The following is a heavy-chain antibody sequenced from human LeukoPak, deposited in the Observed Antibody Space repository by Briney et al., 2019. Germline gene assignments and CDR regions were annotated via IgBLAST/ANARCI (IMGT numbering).Heavy chain of an antibody. CDR1: GGTFSSYA. J-gene: IGHJ4*02. D-gene: IGHD5-12*01. CDR3: ARDRGYSGYDPFDY. Sequence: SLKVSCKASGGTFSSYAISCVRQAPGQRLEWMGGIIPIFGTANYAQKFQGRVTITADKSTSTAYMELSSLRSEDTAVYYCARDRGYSGYDPFDYWGQGPLVTVSS. CDR2: IIPIFGTA. V-gene: IGHV1-69*06.